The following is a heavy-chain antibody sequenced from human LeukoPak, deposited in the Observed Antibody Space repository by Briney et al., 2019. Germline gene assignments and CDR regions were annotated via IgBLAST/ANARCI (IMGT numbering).Heavy chain of an antibody. Sequence: SETLSLTCAVYGGSFSGYYWSWIRQPPGKGLEWIGEVNHSGSTNYNPSLKSRVTISVDTSKNQFSLKLSSVTAADTAVYYCARAVPAGLGYCSGGSCYRDDYWGQGTLVTVSS. CDR3: ARAVPAGLGYCSGGSCYRDDY. V-gene: IGHV4-34*01. CDR1: GGSFSGYY. J-gene: IGHJ4*02. CDR2: VNHSGST. D-gene: IGHD2-15*01.